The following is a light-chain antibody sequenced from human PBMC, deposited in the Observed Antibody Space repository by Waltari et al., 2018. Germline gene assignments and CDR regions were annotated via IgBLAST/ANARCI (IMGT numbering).Light chain of an antibody. Sequence: QSALTQPASVSGSPGQSLTISCTGSSNVVGTYNYVSWYQQHPDKAHKLIIFEVRRRPSGVSNRFSASKSGNKASLTISGLQTEDEADYYCSSYTSSSTLVFGGGTKVTVL. CDR2: EVR. CDR1: SNVVGTYNY. V-gene: IGLV2-14*01. J-gene: IGLJ2*01. CDR3: SSYTSSSTLV.